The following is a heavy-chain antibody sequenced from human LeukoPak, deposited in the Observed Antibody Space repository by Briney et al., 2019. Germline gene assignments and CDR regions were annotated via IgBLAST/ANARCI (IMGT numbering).Heavy chain of an antibody. CDR3: AKDRSSSWAIDY. V-gene: IGHV3-30*18. CDR2: ISYDGSNK. D-gene: IGHD6-13*01. Sequence: PGRSLRLSCAASGFTFSSYGMHWVRQAPGKGLEWVAVISYDGSNKYCADSVKGRFTISRDNSKNTLYLQMNSLRPEDTAVYYCAKDRSSSWAIDYWGRGTLVTVSS. J-gene: IGHJ4*02. CDR1: GFTFSSYG.